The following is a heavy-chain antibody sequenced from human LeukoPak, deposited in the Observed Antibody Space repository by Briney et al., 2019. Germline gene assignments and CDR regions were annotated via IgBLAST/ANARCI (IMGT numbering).Heavy chain of an antibody. Sequence: PGGSLRLSCAVSRFTFSSYDMSWVRQAPGKGLEWVSSISGSGHSTYYADSVKGRFTISRDNSKNTLYLQMNSLRAEDTAVYYCAKPSSGWYFDPFDYWGQGTLVTVSS. D-gene: IGHD6-19*01. CDR1: RFTFSSYD. J-gene: IGHJ4*02. CDR2: ISGSGHST. CDR3: AKPSSGWYFDPFDY. V-gene: IGHV3-23*01.